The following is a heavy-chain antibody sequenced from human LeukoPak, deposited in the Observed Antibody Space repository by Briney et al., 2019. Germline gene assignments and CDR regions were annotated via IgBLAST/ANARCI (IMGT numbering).Heavy chain of an antibody. CDR1: GFTFSDYY. J-gene: IGHJ5*02. Sequence: GGSLRLSCAASGFTFSDYYMSWIRRAPGKGLEWVSYISNSGSTIYYADSVKGRFFISRDNAKNSLYLQMNSLRAEDTAVYYCARAPKFRLVGVPKGPFDPWGQGTLVTVSS. D-gene: IGHD1-26*01. CDR3: ARAPKFRLVGVPKGPFDP. V-gene: IGHV3-11*01. CDR2: ISNSGSTI.